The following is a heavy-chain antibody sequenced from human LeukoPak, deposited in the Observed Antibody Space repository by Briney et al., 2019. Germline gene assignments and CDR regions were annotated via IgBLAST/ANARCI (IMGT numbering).Heavy chain of an antibody. CDR3: ARSQTTYSGYVNWFDP. J-gene: IGHJ5*02. V-gene: IGHV4-61*02. D-gene: IGHD5-12*01. Sequence: PSQTVSLTCTVSGGSISNGSYYWSWIRQPAGKGLEWIGRIYTSGSTNYNPSLKSRVTISVDTSKNQFSLKLSSVTAADTAVYYCARSQTTYSGYVNWFDPWGQGTLVTVSS. CDR1: GGSISNGSYY. CDR2: IYTSGST.